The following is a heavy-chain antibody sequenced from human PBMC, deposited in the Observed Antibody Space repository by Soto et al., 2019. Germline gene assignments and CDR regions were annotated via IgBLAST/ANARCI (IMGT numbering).Heavy chain of an antibody. J-gene: IGHJ4*02. D-gene: IGHD3-10*01. CDR3: ARQERGNLDY. V-gene: IGHV5-10-1*01. CDR1: GYSFTNYW. CDR2: IDPSDSYT. Sequence: GESLKISCKGFGYSFTNYWISWVRQMPGKGLEWMGRIDPSDSYTNFGPSFQGHVTISADKSTSTAYLQWSSLRASDTAMYYCARQERGNLDYWGPGILVTVSS.